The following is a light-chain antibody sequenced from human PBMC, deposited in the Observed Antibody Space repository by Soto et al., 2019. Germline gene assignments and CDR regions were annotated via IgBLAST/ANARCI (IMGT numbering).Light chain of an antibody. J-gene: IGLJ2*01. CDR3: RLYAGSNNLV. CDR2: EVN. Sequence: QSALTQPPSASGSPGQSVTISCTGTISDVGTYNFVSWYQQHPGKAPKLMIYEVNKRPSGVPDRFSGSKSGNTASLTVSGLQADDEAYYYSRLYAGSNNLVFGGGTKLTVL. CDR1: ISDVGTYNF. V-gene: IGLV2-8*01.